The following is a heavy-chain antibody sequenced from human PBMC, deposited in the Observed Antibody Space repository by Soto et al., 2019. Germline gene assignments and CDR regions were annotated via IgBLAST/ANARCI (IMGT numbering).Heavy chain of an antibody. Sequence: ASVKVSCKASGYTFTSYYMHWVRQAPGKGLEWMGGFDPEDGETIYAQKFQGRVTMTEDTSTDTAYMELSSLRSEDTAVYYCATVSDSQYWYFDLWGRGTLVPVSS. CDR2: FDPEDGET. CDR1: GYTFTSYY. CDR3: ATVSDSQYWYFDL. V-gene: IGHV1-24*01. D-gene: IGHD3-22*01. J-gene: IGHJ2*01.